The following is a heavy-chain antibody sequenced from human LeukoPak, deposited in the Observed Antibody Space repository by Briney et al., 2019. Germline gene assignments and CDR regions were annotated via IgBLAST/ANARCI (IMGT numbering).Heavy chain of an antibody. V-gene: IGHV1-69*13. CDR1: GGTFISYA. Sequence: SVKVSCKASGGTFISYAISWVRQAPGQGLEWMGGIIPIFGTANYAQKFQGRVTITADESTSTAYMELSSLRSEDTAVYYCARPSYYYDSSGYYGSVSFDYWGQGTLVTVSS. J-gene: IGHJ4*02. CDR3: ARPSYYYDSSGYYGSVSFDY. CDR2: IIPIFGTA. D-gene: IGHD3-22*01.